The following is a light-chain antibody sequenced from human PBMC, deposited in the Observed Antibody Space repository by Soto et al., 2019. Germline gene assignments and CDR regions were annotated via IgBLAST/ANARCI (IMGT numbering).Light chain of an antibody. J-gene: IGLJ1*01. CDR2: DVY. CDR3: SSYTTSSSYV. V-gene: IGLV2-14*01. CDR1: SSDVGGFNY. Sequence: QSALTQPASVSGSPGQSITISCTGTSSDVGGFNYVSWYQQHPGKAPKLLIFDVYSQPSGISNRFSGSKSGNTASLTISGLQAEDEADYYCSSYTTSSSYVFGAGTKVTVL.